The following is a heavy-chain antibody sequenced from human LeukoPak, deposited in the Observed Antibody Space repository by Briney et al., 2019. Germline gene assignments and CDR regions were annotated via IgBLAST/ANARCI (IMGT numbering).Heavy chain of an antibody. CDR1: GYTFTGNY. Sequence: GASVTVSCKASGYTFTGNYIQWVRQAPGQGLEWMGWINPRSGGTNYAQKFQGRVTMTRDTSITTAYMELSSLRSDDTAVYYCAREPGRSEVGEPLDYWGQGTLVTVSS. CDR3: AREPGRSEVGEPLDY. CDR2: INPRSGGT. V-gene: IGHV1-2*02. D-gene: IGHD3-10*01. J-gene: IGHJ4*02.